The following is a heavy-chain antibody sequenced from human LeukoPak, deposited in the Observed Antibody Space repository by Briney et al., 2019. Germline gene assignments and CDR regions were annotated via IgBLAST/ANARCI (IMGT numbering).Heavy chain of an antibody. V-gene: IGHV4-59*12. CDR2: IYYSGST. CDR1: GGSISSYY. D-gene: IGHD6-19*01. J-gene: IGHJ5*02. CDR3: ARDRRAQQWTSLWFDP. Sequence: SETLSLTCTVSGGSISSYYWSWIRQPPGKGLEWIGYIYYSGSTNYNPSLKSRVTISVDTSKNQFSLKLSSVTAADTAVYYCARDRRAQQWTSLWFDPWGQGTLVTVSS.